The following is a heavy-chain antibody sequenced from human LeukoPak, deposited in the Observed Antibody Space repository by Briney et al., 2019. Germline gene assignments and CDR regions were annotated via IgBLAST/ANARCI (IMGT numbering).Heavy chain of an antibody. CDR1: GYTFTSYD. D-gene: IGHD3-3*01. J-gene: IGHJ6*02. CDR3: ARDFDGFWSGYTRYGMDV. Sequence: ASVKVSCKASGYTFTSYDINWVRQAAGQGLEWMGWMNPNSGNTGYAQKFQGRVTMTRNTSISTAYMELSSLRSEDTAVYYCARDFDGFWSGYTRYGMDVWGQGTTVTVSS. CDR2: MNPNSGNT. V-gene: IGHV1-8*01.